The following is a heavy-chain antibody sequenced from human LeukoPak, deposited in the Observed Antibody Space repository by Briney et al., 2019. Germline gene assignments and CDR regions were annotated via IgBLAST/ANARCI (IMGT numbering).Heavy chain of an antibody. CDR1: GLTVSNNY. V-gene: IGHV3-66*01. CDR3: ARDKDA. Sequence: GGSLRLSCVVSGLTVSNNYMSWVRQAPGKGLEWVSVIYSDGTTRNADSVKGRFTISRDNSKNTVYPQMDSLRAEDTAVYYCARDKDAWGQGTLVTVSS. J-gene: IGHJ5*02. CDR2: IYSDGTT.